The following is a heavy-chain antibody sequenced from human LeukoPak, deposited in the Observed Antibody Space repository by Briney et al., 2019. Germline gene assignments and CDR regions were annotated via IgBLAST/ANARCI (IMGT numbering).Heavy chain of an antibody. J-gene: IGHJ4*02. CDR1: GFTFSSYA. CDR3: AAQVTMVRGVIITGDY. D-gene: IGHD3-10*01. CDR2: ISGSGGST. Sequence: GGSLRLSCAASGFTFSSYAMSWVRQAPGKGLEWVSAISGSGGSTYYADSVKGRFTISRDNSKNTLYLQMNSLRAEDTAVYYCAAQVTMVRGVIITGDYWGQGTLVTVSS. V-gene: IGHV3-23*01.